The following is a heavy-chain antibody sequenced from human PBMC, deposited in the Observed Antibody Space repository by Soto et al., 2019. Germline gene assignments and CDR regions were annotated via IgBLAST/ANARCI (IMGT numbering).Heavy chain of an antibody. V-gene: IGHV3-30*18. CDR3: AKGRESSFDY. CDR1: GFTFSSYG. J-gene: IGHJ4*02. D-gene: IGHD3-10*01. Sequence: QVQLVESGGGVVQPGRSLRLCCAASGFTFSSYGMHWVRQAPGKGLEWVAVISYDGSNKYYADSVKGRFTISRDNSKNTLYLQMNSLRAEDTAVYYCAKGRESSFDYWGQGTLVTVSS. CDR2: ISYDGSNK.